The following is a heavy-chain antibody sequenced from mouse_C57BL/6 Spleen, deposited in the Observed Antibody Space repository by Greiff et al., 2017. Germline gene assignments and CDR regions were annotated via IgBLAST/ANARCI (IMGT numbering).Heavy chain of an antibody. CDR1: GYAFSSSW. D-gene: IGHD1-1*01. J-gene: IGHJ2*01. Sequence: QVQLQQSGPELVKPGASVKISCKASGYAFSSSWMNWVKQRPGKGLEWIGRIYPGDGDTNYNGKFKGKATLTADKSSSTAYMQLSSLTSEDSAVYFCAIITTGGYWGQGTTLTVSS. V-gene: IGHV1-82*01. CDR3: AIITTGGY. CDR2: IYPGDGDT.